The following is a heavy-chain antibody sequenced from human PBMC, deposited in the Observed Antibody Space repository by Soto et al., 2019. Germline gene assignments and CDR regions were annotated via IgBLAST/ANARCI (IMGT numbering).Heavy chain of an antibody. D-gene: IGHD1-26*01. CDR3: AHRHELGSFDI. CDR2: IYWNDDK. V-gene: IGHV2-5*01. Sequence: QITLKESGPTLVKPTQTLTLTCTFSGFSLSTRAVGVGWIRQPPGKALEWLALIYWNDDKRYSPSLKNRLTINKDTSKNHVVLTMTNMDPVDTATYYCAHRHELGSFDIWGQGTKVTVSS. CDR1: GFSLSTRAVG. J-gene: IGHJ3*02.